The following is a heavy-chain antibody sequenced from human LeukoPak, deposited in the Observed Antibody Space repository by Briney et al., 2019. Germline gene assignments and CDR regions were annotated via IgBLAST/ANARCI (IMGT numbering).Heavy chain of an antibody. CDR3: ARDSEILDDSSGYYSPNFDY. J-gene: IGHJ4*02. CDR1: GYTFTGYH. D-gene: IGHD3-22*01. Sequence: ASVKVSCKASGYTFTGYHMYWVRQAPGQGLEWMGWINPNSGGTNYVQKSQGRVTMTRDTSISTAYMELSRLRSDDTAVYYCARDSEILDDSSGYYSPNFDYWGQGTLVTVSS. CDR2: INPNSGGT. V-gene: IGHV1-2*02.